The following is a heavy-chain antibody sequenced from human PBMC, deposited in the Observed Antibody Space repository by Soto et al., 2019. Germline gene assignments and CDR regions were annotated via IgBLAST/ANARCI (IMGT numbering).Heavy chain of an antibody. J-gene: IGHJ3*02. Sequence: PGGSLRLSCAASGFTFSSYSMNWVRQAPGKGLEWVSSISSSSSYIYYADSVKGRFTISRDNAKNSLYLQMNSLRAEDTAVYYCARDILDVGDNPNGAFDIWGQGTMVTVSS. D-gene: IGHD3-3*01. V-gene: IGHV3-21*01. CDR1: GFTFSSYS. CDR3: ARDILDVGDNPNGAFDI. CDR2: ISSSSSYI.